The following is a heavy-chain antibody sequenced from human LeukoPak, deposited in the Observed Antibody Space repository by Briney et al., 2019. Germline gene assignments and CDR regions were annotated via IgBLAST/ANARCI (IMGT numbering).Heavy chain of an antibody. CDR2: IKQDGSGK. V-gene: IGHV3-7*01. Sequence: GGSLRLSCAASGFTFSSYWMSWVRQAPGKGLEWVANIKQDGSGKYYVDSVKGRFTISRDNAKNSLYLQMNSLRAEDTAVYYCARQIFGVVINPLNYWGQGTLVTVSS. D-gene: IGHD3-3*01. J-gene: IGHJ4*02. CDR3: ARQIFGVVINPLNY. CDR1: GFTFSSYW.